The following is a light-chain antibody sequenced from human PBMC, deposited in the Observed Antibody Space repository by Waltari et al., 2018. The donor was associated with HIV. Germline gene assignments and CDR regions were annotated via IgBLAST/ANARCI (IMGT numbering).Light chain of an antibody. CDR3: QQYGSTPWT. J-gene: IGKJ1*01. CDR1: QSVSNSY. V-gene: IGKV3-20*01. CDR2: GAS. Sequence: EIILTQSPGTLSLSPGERATLSYRASQSVSNSYLAWYQQKPGQAPRLLIFGASNRATGIPDRFSGSGSGTDFTLIISRLEPEDFAVYYCQQYGSTPWTFGQGTKVEIK.